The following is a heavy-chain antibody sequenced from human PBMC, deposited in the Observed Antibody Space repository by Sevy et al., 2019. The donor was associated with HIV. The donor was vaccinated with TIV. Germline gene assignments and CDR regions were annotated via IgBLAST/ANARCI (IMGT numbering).Heavy chain of an antibody. Sequence: GGSLRLSCAASGFTFSSYWMSWVRQAPGKGLEWVANIKQDGSEKYYVDSVKGRFTISRDNAKNSLYLQMNSLRAEDTAVYYCARGDGNCGGDCYSCYYYGMDVWGQGTTVTVSS. V-gene: IGHV3-7*01. J-gene: IGHJ6*02. CDR1: GFTFSSYW. D-gene: IGHD2-21*02. CDR2: IKQDGSEK. CDR3: ARGDGNCGGDCYSCYYYGMDV.